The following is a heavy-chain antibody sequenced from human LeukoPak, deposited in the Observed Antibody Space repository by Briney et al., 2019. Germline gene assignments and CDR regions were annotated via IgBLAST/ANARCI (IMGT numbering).Heavy chain of an antibody. V-gene: IGHV3-64*01. CDR2: ISSNGGST. Sequence: GGSLRLSCAASGFTFSSYAMHWVRQAPGKGLEYVSAISSNGGSTYYANSVKGRFTISRDNSKNTLYLQMGSLRAEDMAVYYCAREAYYDSWSGYYNYYYMDVWGKGTTVTVSS. D-gene: IGHD3-3*01. CDR1: GFTFSSYA. J-gene: IGHJ6*03. CDR3: AREAYYDSWSGYYNYYYMDV.